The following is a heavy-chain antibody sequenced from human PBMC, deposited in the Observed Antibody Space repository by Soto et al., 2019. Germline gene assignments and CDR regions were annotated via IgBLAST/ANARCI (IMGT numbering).Heavy chain of an antibody. CDR1: GYTFTGYY. Sequence: ASVKVSCKASGYTFTGYYMHWVRQAPGQGLEWMGWINPNSGGTNYEQKFQGRVTMTRDTSISTAYMELSRLRSDDTAVYYCARVDYVGDVDYWGQGALVTLSS. CDR3: ARVDYVGDVDY. CDR2: INPNSGGT. J-gene: IGHJ4*02. D-gene: IGHD4-17*01. V-gene: IGHV1-2*02.